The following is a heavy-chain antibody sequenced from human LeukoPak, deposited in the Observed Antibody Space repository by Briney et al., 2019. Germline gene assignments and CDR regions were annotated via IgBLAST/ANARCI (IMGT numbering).Heavy chain of an antibody. Sequence: ASVKVSCKASGYTFTSYVISWVRQAPGRGLEWMGWISAYNGNTNYAQNLQGRVTMTTDTSTSTAYMELRSLRSDDTAVYYCARGGRYCSGGSCYHYFDYWGQGTLVTVSS. V-gene: IGHV1-18*01. CDR2: ISAYNGNT. J-gene: IGHJ4*02. D-gene: IGHD2-15*01. CDR1: GYTFTSYV. CDR3: ARGGRYCSGGSCYHYFDY.